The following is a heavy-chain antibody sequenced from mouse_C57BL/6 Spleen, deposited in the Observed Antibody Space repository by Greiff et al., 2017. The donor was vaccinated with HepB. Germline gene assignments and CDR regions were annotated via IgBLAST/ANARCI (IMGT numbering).Heavy chain of an antibody. CDR1: GFTFSDYG. CDR3: AIDSSGPFAY. V-gene: IGHV5-17*01. Sequence: EVNVVESGGGLVKPGGSLKLSCAASGFTFSDYGMHWVRQAPEKGLEWVAYISSGSSTIYYADTVKGRFTISRDNAKNTLFLQMTSLRSEDTAMSYCAIDSSGPFAYWGQGTLVTVSA. J-gene: IGHJ3*01. D-gene: IGHD3-2*02. CDR2: ISSGSSTI.